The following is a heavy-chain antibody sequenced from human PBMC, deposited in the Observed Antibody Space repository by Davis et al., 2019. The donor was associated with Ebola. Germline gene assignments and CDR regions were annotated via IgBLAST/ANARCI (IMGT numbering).Heavy chain of an antibody. CDR2: IKQDGSEK. D-gene: IGHD6-19*01. J-gene: IGHJ4*02. CDR3: AKARQRVAGPFDY. CDR1: GFTFSSYW. Sequence: GGSLRLSCAASGFTFSSYWMSWVRQAPGKGLEWVANIKQDGSEKYYADSVKGRFTISRDNSKNTLYLQMNSLRAEDTAVYYCAKARQRVAGPFDYWGQGTLVTASS. V-gene: IGHV3-7*01.